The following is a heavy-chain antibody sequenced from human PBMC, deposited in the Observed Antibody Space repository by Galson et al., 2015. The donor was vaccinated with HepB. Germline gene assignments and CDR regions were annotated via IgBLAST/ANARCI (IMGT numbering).Heavy chain of an antibody. D-gene: IGHD5-24*01. V-gene: IGHV4-59*08. J-gene: IGHJ2*01. CDR2: IYYSGCT. CDR1: GGSISSYY. Sequence: QVQLQESGPGLVQPSETLSPTCTVPGGSISSYYWRWNREPPGKGLEWIGYIYYSGCTNYTPSLRSRVTISVDTSKNQVSRKLSSVTTAGAAVYYCAGHSYLVEEDGYNWYWYFDLWGRGTLVTVSS. CDR3: AGHSYLVEEDGYNWYWYFDL.